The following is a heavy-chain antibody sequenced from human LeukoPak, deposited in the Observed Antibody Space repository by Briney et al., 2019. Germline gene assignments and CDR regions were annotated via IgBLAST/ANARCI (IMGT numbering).Heavy chain of an antibody. CDR1: GGSVSSYY. D-gene: IGHD1-26*01. CDR3: ARQGDYWYFDL. CDR2: IYYTGST. Sequence: SETLSLTCTVSGGSVSSYYWSWIRQPPGKGLEWIGYIYYTGSTKYNPSLKSRVTISVDTSKNQFSLKLSSVTAAYTAVYYCARQGDYWYFDLWGRGTLVTVSS. J-gene: IGHJ2*01. V-gene: IGHV4-59*02.